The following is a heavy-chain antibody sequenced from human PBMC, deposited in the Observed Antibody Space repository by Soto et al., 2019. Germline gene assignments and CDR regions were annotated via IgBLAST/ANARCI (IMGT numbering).Heavy chain of an antibody. J-gene: IGHJ4*02. D-gene: IGHD3-3*01. CDR2: LSRDGTI. CDR3: ARSTFGVVISYYFDY. CDR1: GFTFRSYS. Sequence: PGGSLRLSCAASGFTFRSYSMNWVRQAPGKGLEWVSHLSRDGTIYYADSVKGRFTISRDNAKNSLYLQMNSLRDEDTAVYYCARSTFGVVISYYFDYWGQGTLVTVSS. V-gene: IGHV3-48*02.